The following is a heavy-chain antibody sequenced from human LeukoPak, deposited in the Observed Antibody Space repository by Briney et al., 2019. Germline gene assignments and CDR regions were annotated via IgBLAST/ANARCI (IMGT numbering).Heavy chain of an antibody. Sequence: PGGSLRLSCAASGFTFSSYWISWVRQAPGKGLEWVANIKQDGSEKYYVDSVKGRFTISRDNAKNSLYLQMNSLRAEDTAVYYCARGMAAADWGQGTLVTVSS. CDR1: GFTFSSYW. CDR2: IKQDGSEK. J-gene: IGHJ4*02. CDR3: ARGMAAAD. D-gene: IGHD6-13*01. V-gene: IGHV3-7*01.